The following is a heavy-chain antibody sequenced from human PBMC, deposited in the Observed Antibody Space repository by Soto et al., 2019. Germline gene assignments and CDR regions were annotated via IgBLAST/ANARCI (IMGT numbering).Heavy chain of an antibody. D-gene: IGHD3-3*01. CDR1: GFTFSSYG. CDR2: IWYDGSNK. V-gene: IGHV3-33*01. Sequence: GGSLRLSCAASGFTFSSYGMHWVRQAPGKGLEWVAVIWYDGSNKYYADSVKGRFTISRDNSKNTLYLQMNSLRAEDTAVYYCARDSGTIFGVVIDYWGQGTLVTVSS. CDR3: ARDSGTIFGVVIDY. J-gene: IGHJ4*02.